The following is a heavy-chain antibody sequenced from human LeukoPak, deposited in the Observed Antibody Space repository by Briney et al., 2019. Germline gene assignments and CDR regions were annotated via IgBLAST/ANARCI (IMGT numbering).Heavy chain of an antibody. CDR3: ARSSSWYFPYFDY. J-gene: IGHJ4*02. D-gene: IGHD6-13*01. Sequence: GESLKISCKGSGYSFTSYWIGWVRQMPGKGLEWMGIIYPGDSDTRYSPSFQGQVTISADKSISTVYLQWSSLKASDTAMYYCARSSSWYFPYFDYWGQGTLVTVSS. CDR2: IYPGDSDT. V-gene: IGHV5-51*01. CDR1: GYSFTSYW.